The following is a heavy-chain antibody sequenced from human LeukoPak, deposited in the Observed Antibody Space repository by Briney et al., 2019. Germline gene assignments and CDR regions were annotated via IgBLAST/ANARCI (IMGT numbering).Heavy chain of an antibody. V-gene: IGHV3-13*04. CDR1: GFTSSNYD. Sequence: GGSLRLSCAASGFTSSNYDMHWVRQATGKGLEWVSAIGTAGDTYYQGSVRGRFTMSRENAKNSLYLQMNSLTAGDTAVYYCARGADTHFDYWGQGILVTVSS. CDR2: IGTAGDT. CDR3: ARGADTHFDY. D-gene: IGHD2-15*01. J-gene: IGHJ4*02.